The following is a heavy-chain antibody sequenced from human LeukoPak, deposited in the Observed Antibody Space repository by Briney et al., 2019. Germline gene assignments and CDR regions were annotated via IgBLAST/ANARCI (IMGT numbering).Heavy chain of an antibody. CDR1: GYSISSGYY. CDR2: IYTSGST. CDR3: ARGIVVVPAAMWYFDL. D-gene: IGHD2-2*01. V-gene: IGHV4-4*07. J-gene: IGHJ2*01. Sequence: PSETLSLTCTVSGYSISSGYYWSWIRQPAGKGLEWIGRIYTSGSTNYNPSLKSRVTMSVDTSKNQFSLKLSSVTAADTAVYYCARGIVVVPAAMWYFDLWGRGTLVTVSS.